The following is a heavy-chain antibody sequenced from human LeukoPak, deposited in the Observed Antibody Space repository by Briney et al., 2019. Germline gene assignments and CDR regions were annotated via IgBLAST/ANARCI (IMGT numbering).Heavy chain of an antibody. D-gene: IGHD2-8*02. J-gene: IGHJ4*02. Sequence: SETLSLTCTVSGGSISSYYWSWIRQPAGKGLEWIGRIYISGSTNDNPSLKSRVTISLDTSKNQFSLKLSSVTAADTAVYYCAGHHPRNTVDFWGQGTLVTVSS. CDR3: AGHHPRNTVDF. CDR2: IYISGST. V-gene: IGHV4-4*07. CDR1: GGSISSYY.